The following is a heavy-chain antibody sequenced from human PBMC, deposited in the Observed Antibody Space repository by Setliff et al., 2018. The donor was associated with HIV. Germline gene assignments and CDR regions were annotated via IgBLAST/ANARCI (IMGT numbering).Heavy chain of an antibody. CDR3: ARVLSVTMIRGAHGY. J-gene: IGHJ4*02. CDR2: IIPMFGVA. D-gene: IGHD3-10*01. Sequence: SVKVSCKASGGSFTSYGLSWVRQAPGQGFEWVGGIIPMFGVANYAQKFQGRVTINADKSTGSMYMHLSGLRSDDTAVYYCARVLSVTMIRGAHGYWGQGTLVTVSS. CDR1: GGSFTSYG. V-gene: IGHV1-69*10.